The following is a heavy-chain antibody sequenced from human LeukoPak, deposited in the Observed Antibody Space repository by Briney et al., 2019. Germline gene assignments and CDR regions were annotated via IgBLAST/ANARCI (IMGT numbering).Heavy chain of an antibody. CDR1: GFIFSSYD. Sequence: PGGSLRLSCAASGFIFSSYDMHWVRQPTGKGLEWVSAISTAGDTYYPGSVKGRFTISRENAKNPLYLQMNSLRAGDTAVYYCARGAVLGSSSWHNWFDPWGQGTLVTVSS. V-gene: IGHV3-13*01. D-gene: IGHD6-13*01. CDR3: ARGAVLGSSSWHNWFDP. J-gene: IGHJ5*02. CDR2: ISTAGDT.